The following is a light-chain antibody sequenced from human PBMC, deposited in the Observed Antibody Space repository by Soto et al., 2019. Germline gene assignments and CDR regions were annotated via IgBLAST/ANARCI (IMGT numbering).Light chain of an antibody. Sequence: DIVMTQSPASLAVSLGARATITCTSSQSVLFASSNRNYLAWYQKKPRQPPKLLISWASTRESGVPDRFSGSGSGTEFTLTISSLQAEDAAVYYCQQYYSAPRTFGQGTSVEIK. CDR3: QQYYSAPRT. CDR1: QSVLFASSNRNY. CDR2: WAS. V-gene: IGKV4-1*01. J-gene: IGKJ1*01.